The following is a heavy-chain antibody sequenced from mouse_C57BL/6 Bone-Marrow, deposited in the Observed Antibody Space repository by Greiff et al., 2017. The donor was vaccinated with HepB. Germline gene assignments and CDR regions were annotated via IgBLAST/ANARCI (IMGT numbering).Heavy chain of an antibody. CDR2: IYPGDGDT. Sequence: QVQLQQSGAELVKPGASVKISCKASGYAFSSYWMNWVKQRPGKGLEWIGQIYPGDGDTNYNGKFKGKATLTADKSSSTAYMQLSSLTSEDSAVYFCAREGITNCAMDYWGQGTSVTVSS. V-gene: IGHV1-80*01. J-gene: IGHJ4*01. CDR1: GYAFSSYW. D-gene: IGHD2-4*01. CDR3: AREGITNCAMDY.